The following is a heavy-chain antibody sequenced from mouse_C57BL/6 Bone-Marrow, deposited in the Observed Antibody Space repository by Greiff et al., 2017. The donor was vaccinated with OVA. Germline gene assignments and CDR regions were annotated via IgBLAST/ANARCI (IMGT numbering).Heavy chain of an antibody. D-gene: IGHD2-12*01. Sequence: QVQLQQPGAGLVKPGASVKLSCKASGYTFTSYWMHWVKQRPGQGLEWIGMIHPNSGSTNYNEKFKSKATLTVDKSSSTAYMQLSSLTSEDSAVYYCARPFYYNWFAYWGQGTLVTVSA. CDR2: IHPNSGST. V-gene: IGHV1-64*01. J-gene: IGHJ3*01. CDR1: GYTFTSYW. CDR3: ARPFYYNWFAY.